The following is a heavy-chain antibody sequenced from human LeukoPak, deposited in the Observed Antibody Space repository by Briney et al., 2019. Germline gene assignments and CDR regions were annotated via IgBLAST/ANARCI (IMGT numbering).Heavy chain of an antibody. Sequence: GASVKVSCKASGGTFNSYAISWVRQARGQGLEWMGRIIPIFGIANYVQKFQGRVTITADKSTSTAYMELSSLRSEDTAVYYCARDTAMAPFDYWGQGTLVTVSS. D-gene: IGHD5-18*01. CDR3: ARDTAMAPFDY. CDR1: GGTFNSYA. CDR2: IIPIFGIA. V-gene: IGHV1-69*04. J-gene: IGHJ4*02.